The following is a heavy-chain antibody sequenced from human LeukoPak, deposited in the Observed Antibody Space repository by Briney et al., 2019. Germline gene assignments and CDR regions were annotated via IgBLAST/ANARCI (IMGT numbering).Heavy chain of an antibody. Sequence: GGSLRLSCAASGFTFSDYDMNWIRQAPGTGLEWVSYITGSSSSKYYADSVKGRFTISRDNAKNSLYLQMNSLRAEDTAVYYRARPTTSGWYPHWGQGTMVTVSS. CDR2: ITGSSSSK. D-gene: IGHD6-19*01. CDR1: GFTFSDYD. J-gene: IGHJ3*01. CDR3: ARPTTSGWYPH. V-gene: IGHV3-48*01.